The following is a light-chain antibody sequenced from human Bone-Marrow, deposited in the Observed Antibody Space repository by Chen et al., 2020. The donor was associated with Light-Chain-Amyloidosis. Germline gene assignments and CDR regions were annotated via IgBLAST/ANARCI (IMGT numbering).Light chain of an antibody. J-gene: IGKJ3*01. CDR1: QSVSSY. CDR3: QQRSNWPL. CDR2: DAS. V-gene: IGKV3-11*01. Sequence: IVLTQSPATLSLSPGERATLSCRASQSVSSYLAWFQQKPGQAPRLLIYDASNRATGIPARFSGSGSGTDFTLAISSLGPEDFAVYYCQQRSNWPLFGPGTKVDIK.